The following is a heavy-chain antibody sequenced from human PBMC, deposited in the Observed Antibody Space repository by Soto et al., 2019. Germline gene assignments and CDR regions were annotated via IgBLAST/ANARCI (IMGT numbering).Heavy chain of an antibody. V-gene: IGHV3-23*01. CDR2: ISGSGDST. CDR3: VEDRKALLTGYAYY. D-gene: IGHD3-9*01. CDR1: GFTFSSYA. Sequence: EVQLFESGGGLVQPGGSLRLSCAVSGFTFSSYAMNWVRQAPGEGLEWLAGISGSGDSTYYADSVKGRFTISRDNSKDTLYLQMTSLRAEDTAVYYCVEDRKALLTGYAYYWGQGTLVTVSS. J-gene: IGHJ4*02.